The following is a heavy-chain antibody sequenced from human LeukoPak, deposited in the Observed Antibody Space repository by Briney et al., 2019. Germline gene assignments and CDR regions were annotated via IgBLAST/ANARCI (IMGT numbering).Heavy chain of an antibody. V-gene: IGHV3-48*04. CDR1: RLTFSTNS. CDR3: ATGMEGSDYYYGMDV. Sequence: GGSLRLSCAAARLTFSTNSMNWVRQAPGKGLEWVSYISSSSSTIYYADSVKGRFTISRDNAKNSLYLQMNSLRAEDTAVYYCATGMEGSDYYYGMDVWGQGTTVTVSS. CDR2: ISSSSSTI. D-gene: IGHD3-10*01. J-gene: IGHJ6*02.